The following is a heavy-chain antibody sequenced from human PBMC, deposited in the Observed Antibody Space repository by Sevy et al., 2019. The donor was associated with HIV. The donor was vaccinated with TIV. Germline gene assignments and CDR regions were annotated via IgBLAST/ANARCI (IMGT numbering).Heavy chain of an antibody. J-gene: IGHJ4*02. CDR1: GYSFTNNW. Sequence: GESLKISCKASGYSFTNNWIGWVRQMPGKGLEWMGIIYPGDSDTRYSPSFQGQVIISADKSISTAYLQWSSLKASDTAMYYCARHALGYCSGGNCYVSDWGQGTLVTVSS. CDR3: ARHALGYCSGGNCYVSD. D-gene: IGHD2-15*01. V-gene: IGHV5-51*01. CDR2: IYPGDSDT.